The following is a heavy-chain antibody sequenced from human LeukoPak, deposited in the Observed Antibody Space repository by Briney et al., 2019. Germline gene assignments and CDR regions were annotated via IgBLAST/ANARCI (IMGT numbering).Heavy chain of an antibody. V-gene: IGHV3-30*03. D-gene: IGHD6-6*01. CDR3: ARLISTSSSRFSDY. CDR1: GFTFSSYG. CDR2: ISYDGSNK. J-gene: IGHJ4*02. Sequence: PGRSLRLSCVASGFTFSSYGMHWVRQAPGKGLEWVAVISYDGSNKYYADSVKGRFTISRDTSRNTLYLQMHSLRAEDTAVYYCARLISTSSSRFSDYWGQGTLVTVSS.